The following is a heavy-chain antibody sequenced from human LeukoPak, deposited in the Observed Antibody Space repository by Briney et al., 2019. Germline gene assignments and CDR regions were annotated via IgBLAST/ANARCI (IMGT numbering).Heavy chain of an antibody. CDR1: GGTFSTYA. J-gene: IGHJ4*02. CDR2: IIPIFGIT. CDR3: ARYYYDSSGFSQTFFDY. Sequence: GSSVKVSCKPSGGTFSTYAISWVRQAPGQGLEWMGRIIPIFGITNYAQKFQGRVTITADKSTSTAYMELSRLRSEDTAVYYCARYYYDSSGFSQTFFDYWGQGTLVTVSS. D-gene: IGHD3-22*01. V-gene: IGHV1-69*04.